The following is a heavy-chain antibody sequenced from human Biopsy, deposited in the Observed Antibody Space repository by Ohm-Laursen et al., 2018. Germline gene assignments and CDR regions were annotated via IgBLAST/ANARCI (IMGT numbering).Heavy chain of an antibody. CDR3: ASHDSSGWWFFDN. D-gene: IGHD6-19*01. CDR1: GESMGTYY. V-gene: IGHV4-59*01. CDR2: IYHTGSA. Sequence: SETLSLTCTVSGESMGTYYWTWIRQSPGKGLEWIGYIYHTGSANYNPSLRSRVTLSLDTSKNQFSLRLTSVTAADTAVYYCASHDSSGWWFFDNWGQGTLVTVS. J-gene: IGHJ4*02.